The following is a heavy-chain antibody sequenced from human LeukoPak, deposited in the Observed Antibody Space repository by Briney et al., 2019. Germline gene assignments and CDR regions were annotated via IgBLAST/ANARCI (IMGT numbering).Heavy chain of an antibody. J-gene: IGHJ4*02. Sequence: GGSLRLSCAASGFTFSSYAMSWVRQAPGKGLEWVSAISGSGGSTYYADSVKGRFTISRDNSKNTLYLQMNSLRAEDTAVYYCANLGSRSGYGTPPDYWGQGTLVTVSS. D-gene: IGHD3-3*01. V-gene: IGHV3-23*01. CDR1: GFTFSSYA. CDR3: ANLGSRSGYGTPPDY. CDR2: ISGSGGST.